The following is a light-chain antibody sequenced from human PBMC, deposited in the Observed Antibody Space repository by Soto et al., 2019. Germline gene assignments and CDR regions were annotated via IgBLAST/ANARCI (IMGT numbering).Light chain of an antibody. V-gene: IGKV1-39*01. CDR3: QKSYSPPRI. Sequence: DIQMTQSPSSLSASVGDRVTIACRASQSISSFLSWYQQKPGKAPKLLIYAASSLQSGVPSRFSGGESGKDFPLTISSLQPEVFATYYCQKSYSPPRIFGRGTKLE. J-gene: IGKJ2*01. CDR1: QSISSF. CDR2: AAS.